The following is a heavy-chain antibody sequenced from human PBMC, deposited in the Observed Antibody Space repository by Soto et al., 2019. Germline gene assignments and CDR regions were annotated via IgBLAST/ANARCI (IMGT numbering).Heavy chain of an antibody. CDR2: IYYSGST. D-gene: IGHD3-10*01. CDR1: GGSISIGDYY. V-gene: IGHV4-30-4*01. Sequence: SETLSLTCAVSGGSISIGDYYWSWIRQPPGNCLEWIGYIYYSGSTYYNPSLKSRVTISVDTSKNQFSLKLSSVTAADTAVYYCARVNLQAYRYGSGKYFQHWGQGTLVTVSS. J-gene: IGHJ1*01. CDR3: ARVNLQAYRYGSGKYFQH.